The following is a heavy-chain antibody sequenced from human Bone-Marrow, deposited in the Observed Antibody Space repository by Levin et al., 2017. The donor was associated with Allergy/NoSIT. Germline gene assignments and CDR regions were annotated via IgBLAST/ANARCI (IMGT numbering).Heavy chain of an antibody. J-gene: IGHJ3*02. CDR3: ARGGFIYGADAFDI. Sequence: LRLSCTVSGASISRGDFYWTWFRQAPGKGLEWIGYIYNSASAYYNPSLKGRVTISGDTSKNQVSLKLTSLSVADTAVYYCARGGFIYGADAFDIWGQGTMVTVSS. CDR1: GASISRGDFY. V-gene: IGHV4-30-4*01. CDR2: IYNSASA. D-gene: IGHD5-18*01.